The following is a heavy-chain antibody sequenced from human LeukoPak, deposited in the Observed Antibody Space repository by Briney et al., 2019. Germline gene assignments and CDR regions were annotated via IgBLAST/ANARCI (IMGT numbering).Heavy chain of an antibody. V-gene: IGHV3-53*01. CDR1: GFTFSSYA. J-gene: IGHJ4*02. Sequence: PGGSLRLSCAASGFTFSSYAMSWVRQAPGKGLEWVSVIYSGSNTYYADSVKGRFTISRDNSKNTLYLQMNSLRAEDTAVYYCARAGIRDYWGQGTLVTVSS. CDR2: IYSGSNT. D-gene: IGHD6-13*01. CDR3: ARAGIRDY.